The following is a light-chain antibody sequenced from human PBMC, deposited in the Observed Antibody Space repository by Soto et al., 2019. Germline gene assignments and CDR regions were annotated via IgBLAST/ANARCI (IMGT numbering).Light chain of an antibody. V-gene: IGKV1-12*01. CDR1: QGISTY. CDR3: QQANSFPLT. CDR2: AAS. J-gene: IGKJ4*01. Sequence: DIQMTQSPPSLSAAVWERLTITCRAIQGISTYLNWYRQKPVKAPELLIYAASSLQSGVPSRFSGSGSGTDFTLTISSLQPEDFATYYCQQANSFPLTFGGGTKVDI.